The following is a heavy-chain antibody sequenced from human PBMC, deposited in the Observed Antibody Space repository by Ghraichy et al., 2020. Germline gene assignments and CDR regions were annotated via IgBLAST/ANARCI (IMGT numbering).Heavy chain of an antibody. D-gene: IGHD3-22*01. CDR3: AKTQRYYYDSSDYYENPFDC. CDR2: VSGSGDGT. Sequence: GGSLRLSCAASRFTFSSYAMSWVRQAPGKGLEWVSTVSGSGDGTYYADSVKGRFTISRDNSKNTLYLQMNSLRAEDTAVYYCAKTQRYYYDSSDYYENPFDCWGQGTLVTVSS. V-gene: IGHV3-23*01. J-gene: IGHJ4*02. CDR1: RFTFSSYA.